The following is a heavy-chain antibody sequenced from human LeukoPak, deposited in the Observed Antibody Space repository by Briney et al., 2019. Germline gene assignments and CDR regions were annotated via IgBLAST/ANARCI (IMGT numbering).Heavy chain of an antibody. V-gene: IGHV3-30*02. D-gene: IGHD6-19*01. CDR3: AKVPIAVAEVYYFDY. CDR1: GFTFSSYG. CDR2: IRYDGSNK. Sequence: GGSLRLSCAASGFTFSSYGMHWVRQAPGKGLEWVAFIRYDGSNKYYADSVKGRFTISRDNSKNTLYLQMNSLRAEDTAVYYCAKVPIAVAEVYYFDYWGQGTLVTVSS. J-gene: IGHJ4*02.